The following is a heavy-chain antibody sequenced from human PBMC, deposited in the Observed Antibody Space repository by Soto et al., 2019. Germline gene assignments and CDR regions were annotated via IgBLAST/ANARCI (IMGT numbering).Heavy chain of an antibody. CDR1: GYTFTGYY. V-gene: IGHV1-2*02. J-gene: IGHJ3*02. CDR3: ARVDYGDRDAFDI. Sequence: ASVKVSCKASGYTFTGYYMHWVRQAPGQGLEWMGWINPNGGGTNYAQKFQGRVTMTRDTSISTAYMEPSRLRSDDTAVYYCARVDYGDRDAFDIWGQGTMVTVSS. D-gene: IGHD4-17*01. CDR2: INPNGGGT.